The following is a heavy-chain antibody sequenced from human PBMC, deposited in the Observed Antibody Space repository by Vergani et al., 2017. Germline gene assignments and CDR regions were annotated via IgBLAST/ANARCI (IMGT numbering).Heavy chain of an antibody. D-gene: IGHD6-19*01. J-gene: IGHJ6*02. CDR3: ARGEWQWLVRRYYYGMDV. CDR2: INHSGST. V-gene: IGHV4-34*01. CDR1: GGSFSGYY. Sequence: QVQLQQWGAGLLKPAETLSLTCAVYGGSFSGYYWSWIRQPPGKGLEGIGEINHSGSTNYNPSLKSRVTMSLDTSKNQFSLKLSSVTAADTAVYSCARGEWQWLVRRYYYGMDVWGQGTTVTVSS.